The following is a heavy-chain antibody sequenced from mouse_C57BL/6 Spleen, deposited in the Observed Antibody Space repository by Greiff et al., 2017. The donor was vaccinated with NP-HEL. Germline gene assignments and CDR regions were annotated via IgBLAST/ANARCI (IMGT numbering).Heavy chain of an antibody. CDR1: GYTFTDYE. CDR3: TRSYGNYLYYFDY. Sequence: QVQLQQSGAELVRPGASVTLSCKASGYTFTDYEMHWVKQTPVHGLEWIGAIDPETGGTAYNQKFKGKAILTAAKSSSTAYMELRSLTSEDSAVYYCTRSYGNYLYYFDYWGQGTTLTVSS. CDR2: IDPETGGT. J-gene: IGHJ2*01. D-gene: IGHD2-1*01. V-gene: IGHV1-15*01.